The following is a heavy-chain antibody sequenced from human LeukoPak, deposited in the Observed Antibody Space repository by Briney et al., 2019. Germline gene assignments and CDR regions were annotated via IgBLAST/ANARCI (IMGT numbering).Heavy chain of an antibody. CDR2: IIPIFGTA. D-gene: IGHD3-22*01. CDR1: GGTFSSYA. V-gene: IGHV1-69*01. J-gene: IGHJ4*02. CDR3: ARLRYYYDSSGPDPGNYFDY. Sequence: ASVKVSCKASGGTFSSYAISWVRQAPGQGLKWMGGIIPIFGTANYAQKFQGRVTITADESTSTAYMERSSLRSEDTAVYYCARLRYYYDSSGPDPGNYFDYWGQGTLVTVSS.